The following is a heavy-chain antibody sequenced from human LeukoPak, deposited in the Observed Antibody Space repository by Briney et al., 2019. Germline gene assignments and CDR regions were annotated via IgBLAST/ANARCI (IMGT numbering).Heavy chain of an antibody. CDR3: AYLGLSSDWNDVPGPQIDY. J-gene: IGHJ4*02. CDR2: ISGSGTIT. CDR1: GFTFTDYA. D-gene: IGHD1-1*01. V-gene: IGHV3-23*01. Sequence: GGSLRLSCAASGFTFTDYAMNWVRQAPGKGLEWVSTISGSGTITYYADSVRGRFTISRDYSTNTLYLQMSSLRAEDTAIYYCAYLGLSSDWNDVPGPQIDYWGQGTPVTVSS.